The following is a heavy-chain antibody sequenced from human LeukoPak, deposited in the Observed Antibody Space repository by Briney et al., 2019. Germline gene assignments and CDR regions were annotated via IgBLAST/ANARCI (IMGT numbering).Heavy chain of an antibody. CDR1: GFGFTFSNHA. CDR2: ITGSGGST. CDR3: ARDYLAVGDY. D-gene: IGHD6-19*01. Sequence: GGSLRLSCAASGFGFTFSNHAMSWVRQAPGKGLDWVSAITGSGGSTYYADSVKGRFTISRDNAKNTLYLQMNSLRAEDTAVYYCARDYLAVGDYWGQGTLVTVSS. J-gene: IGHJ4*02. V-gene: IGHV3-23*01.